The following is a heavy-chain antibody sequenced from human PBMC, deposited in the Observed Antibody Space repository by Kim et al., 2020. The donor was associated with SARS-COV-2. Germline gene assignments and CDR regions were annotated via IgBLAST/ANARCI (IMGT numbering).Heavy chain of an antibody. D-gene: IGHD1-7*01. J-gene: IGHJ4*02. Sequence: AATGKGRFTISRDDPKTTLYLQMNSLKTEDTAVYYCTTVRIITGTTYFDYWGQGTLVTVSS. CDR3: TTVRIITGTTYFDY. V-gene: IGHV3-15*01.